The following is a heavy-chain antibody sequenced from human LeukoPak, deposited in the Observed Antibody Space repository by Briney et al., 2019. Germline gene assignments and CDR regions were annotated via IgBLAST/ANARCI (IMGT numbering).Heavy chain of an antibody. D-gene: IGHD2-21*01. J-gene: IGHJ3*02. Sequence: SESLSLTCTVSAGSISSSRYYSGWIREPPGKGLEWIGSIYYSGSTYYNPSLKSRVTISEDTSKIQLSLKLISVTAADTAVYAGVRPLIVGACGGFDTWGQGTIVTVSS. CDR2: IYYSGST. CDR3: VRPLIVGACGGFDT. V-gene: IGHV4-39*01. CDR1: AGSISSSRYY.